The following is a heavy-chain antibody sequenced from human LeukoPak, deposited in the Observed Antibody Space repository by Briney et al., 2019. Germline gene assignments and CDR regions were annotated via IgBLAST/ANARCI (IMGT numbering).Heavy chain of an antibody. J-gene: IGHJ4*02. CDR1: GFTFSSSW. D-gene: IGHD2-2*01. V-gene: IGHV3-74*01. Sequence: GGSLRLSCAASGFTFSSSWMHWVRQAPGKGLVWVSRINSDGSTTNYADSVKGRFIISRDNAKNTLYLQMNSLRAEDTAVYYCTRPESSSSLACDHWGQGTLVTASS. CDR2: INSDGSTT. CDR3: TRPESSSSLACDH.